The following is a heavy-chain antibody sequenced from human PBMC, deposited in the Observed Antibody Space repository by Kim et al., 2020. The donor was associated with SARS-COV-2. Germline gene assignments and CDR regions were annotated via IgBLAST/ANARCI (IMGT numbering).Heavy chain of an antibody. J-gene: IGHJ4*02. D-gene: IGHD2-2*01. CDR2: ISGSGGST. Sequence: GGSLRLSCAASGFTFSSYAMSWVRQAPGKGLEWVSAISGSGGSTYYADSVKGRFTISRDNSKNTLYLQMNSLRAEDTAVYYCAKDVVVPACPKNTLFSLAARPDFDYWGQGTLVTVSS. V-gene: IGHV3-23*01. CDR1: GFTFSSYA. CDR3: AKDVVVPACPKNTLFSLAARPDFDY.